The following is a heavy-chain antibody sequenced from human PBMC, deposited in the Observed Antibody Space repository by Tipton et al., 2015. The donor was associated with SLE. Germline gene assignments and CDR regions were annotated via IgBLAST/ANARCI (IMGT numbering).Heavy chain of an antibody. CDR1: GGSVSSGFYY. V-gene: IGHV4-61*01. J-gene: IGHJ6*03. CDR3: ARGYQLPLGPYYYYYMDV. CDR2: ISNSGST. Sequence: LRLSCTVSGGSVSSGFYYWSWIRQPPGKGLEWIGYISNSGSTHYNPSLKSRITISIDTSKNQFSLELSSVTAADTAVYYCARGYQLPLGPYYYYYMDVWGKGTTVTVSS. D-gene: IGHD2-2*01.